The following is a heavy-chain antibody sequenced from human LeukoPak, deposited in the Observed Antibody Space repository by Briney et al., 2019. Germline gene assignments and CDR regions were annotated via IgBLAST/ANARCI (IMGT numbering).Heavy chain of an antibody. CDR3: AGDGGHYDSSGHYFPSFDY. J-gene: IGHJ4*02. D-gene: IGHD3-22*01. CDR2: ISSSGSTI. CDR1: GFTFSDYY. Sequence: PGGSLRLSCAASGFTFSDYYMSWIRQAPGKGLEWVSYISSSGSTIYYADSVKGRFTISRDNSKNTLYLQMNSLRAEDTAVYYCAGDGGHYDSSGHYFPSFDYWGQGTLVTVSS. V-gene: IGHV3-11*01.